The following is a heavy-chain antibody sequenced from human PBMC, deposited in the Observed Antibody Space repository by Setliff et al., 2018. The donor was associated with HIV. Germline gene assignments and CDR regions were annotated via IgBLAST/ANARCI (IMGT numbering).Heavy chain of an antibody. Sequence: SETLSLTCTVSGGSISSDDYYWSWIRQPPGKGLEWIGEITHSGRSNYSPSLRSRVTTSMDTSKNQFSLKLSSVTAADTAVYYCASHSHYYYYGMDVWGQGTTVTVSS. CDR2: ITHSGRS. CDR1: GGSISSDDYY. CDR3: ASHSHYYYYGMDV. V-gene: IGHV4-34*01. J-gene: IGHJ6*02. D-gene: IGHD6-13*01.